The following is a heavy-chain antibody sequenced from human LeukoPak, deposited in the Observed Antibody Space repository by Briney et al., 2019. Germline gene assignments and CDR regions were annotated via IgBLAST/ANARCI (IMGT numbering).Heavy chain of an antibody. CDR2: IYDSEST. D-gene: IGHD2-2*01. CDR3: ARVPAAPRLYMDV. Sequence: PSETLSLTCTVSGGSISSGGYYWSWIRQHPGKGLEWIGYIYDSESTYYNPSLKSRVTISVDTSKNQFSLRLSSVTAADTAVYYCARVPAAPRLYMDVWGQGTTVIVSS. J-gene: IGHJ6*02. V-gene: IGHV4-31*03. CDR1: GGSISSGGYY.